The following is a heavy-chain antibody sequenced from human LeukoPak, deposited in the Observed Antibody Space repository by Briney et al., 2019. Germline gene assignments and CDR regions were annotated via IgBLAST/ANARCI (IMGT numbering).Heavy chain of an antibody. CDR1: GGTFSSYA. V-gene: IGHV1-69*13. CDR2: IIPICGTA. Sequence: ASVKVSCKASGGTFSSYAISWVRQAPGQGLEWMGGIIPICGTANYEQKFQDRVTITADESTGTAYMELSSLRSEDTAVYYWARDASAYCGGDCYRESNEFFQHWGQGTLVTVSS. CDR3: ARDASAYCGGDCYRESNEFFQH. D-gene: IGHD2-21*02. J-gene: IGHJ1*01.